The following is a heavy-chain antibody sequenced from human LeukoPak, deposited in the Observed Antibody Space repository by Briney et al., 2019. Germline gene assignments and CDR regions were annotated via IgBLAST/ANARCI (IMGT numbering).Heavy chain of an antibody. CDR2: FDPEDGET. V-gene: IGHV1-24*01. CDR3: ATLLGGSSGYYDNWFDP. CDR1: GYTLTELS. D-gene: IGHD3-22*01. J-gene: IGHJ5*02. Sequence: ASVKVSCKVSGYTLTELSMHWVRQAPGKGLEWMGGFDPEDGETIYAQKFQGRVTMTEDTSTDTAYMELSNLRSEDTAVYTSATLLGGSSGYYDNWFDPWGRGTLVSVS.